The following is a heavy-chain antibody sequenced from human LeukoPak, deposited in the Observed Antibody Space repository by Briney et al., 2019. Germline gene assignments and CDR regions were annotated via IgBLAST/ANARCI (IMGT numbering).Heavy chain of an antibody. Sequence: ASVKVSCKASGYAFTSYDINWVRQATGQGLEWMGWMNPNSGNTGYAQKFQGRVTMTRNTSISTAYMELSSLRSEDTAVYYCARHYGDYVWGYYYYYGMDVWGQGTTVTVSS. V-gene: IGHV1-8*01. CDR1: GYAFTSYD. D-gene: IGHD4-17*01. J-gene: IGHJ6*02. CDR3: ARHYGDYVWGYYYYYGMDV. CDR2: MNPNSGNT.